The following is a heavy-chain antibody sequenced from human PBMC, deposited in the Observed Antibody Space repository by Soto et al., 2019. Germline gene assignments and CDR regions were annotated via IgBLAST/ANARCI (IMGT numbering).Heavy chain of an antibody. J-gene: IGHJ6*02. V-gene: IGHV1-8*01. CDR3: ARAHLWFGELNYYGMDV. CDR1: GYTFTSYD. D-gene: IGHD3-10*01. CDR2: MNPNSGNT. Sequence: ASVKVSCKASGYTFTSYDINWVRQATGQGLEWMGWMNPNSGNTGYAQKFQGRVTMTRNTSISTAYVELSSLRSEDTAVYYCARAHLWFGELNYYGMDVWGQGTTVTVS.